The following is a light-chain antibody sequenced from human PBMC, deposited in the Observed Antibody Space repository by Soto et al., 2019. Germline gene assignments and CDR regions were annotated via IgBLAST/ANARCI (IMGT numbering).Light chain of an antibody. J-gene: IGKJ1*01. Sequence: EIVLTQYPCTLSLSPGERSTLSCISSQSVSSSYLAWYQQKPGQAPRLLIYGASSRATGIPDRFSGSGSGTDFTLTISRLEPEDFAVYYCQQYGSSPQTFGQGTKVDIK. V-gene: IGKV3-20*01. CDR1: QSVSSSY. CDR3: QQYGSSPQT. CDR2: GAS.